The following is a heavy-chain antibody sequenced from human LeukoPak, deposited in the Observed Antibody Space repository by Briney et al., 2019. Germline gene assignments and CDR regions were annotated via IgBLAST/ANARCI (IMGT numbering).Heavy chain of an antibody. CDR2: ISSSGSTI. V-gene: IGHV3-48*03. J-gene: IGHJ4*02. CDR3: AREQRLDFDY. CDR1: GLTFSSYE. Sequence: GGSLRLSCAASGLTFSSYEMNWVRQAPGKGLEWVSYISSSGSTIYYADSVKGRFTISRDNAKNSLYLQMNSLRAEDTAVYYCAREQRLDFDYWGQGTLVTVSS. D-gene: IGHD6-25*01.